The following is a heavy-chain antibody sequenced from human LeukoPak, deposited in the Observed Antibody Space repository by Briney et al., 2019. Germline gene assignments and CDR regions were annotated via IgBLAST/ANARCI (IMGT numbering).Heavy chain of an antibody. J-gene: IGHJ4*02. Sequence: SETLSLTCAVYGGCFSGYYWSWLRQPPGKGLEWIGEINHSGSTNYNPSLKSRVTISVDTSKNQFSLKLSSVTAADTAVYYCARVDGVATQAEGIDYWGQGTLVTVSS. CDR2: INHSGST. CDR3: ARVDGVATQAEGIDY. D-gene: IGHD5-12*01. CDR1: GGCFSGYY. V-gene: IGHV4-34*01.